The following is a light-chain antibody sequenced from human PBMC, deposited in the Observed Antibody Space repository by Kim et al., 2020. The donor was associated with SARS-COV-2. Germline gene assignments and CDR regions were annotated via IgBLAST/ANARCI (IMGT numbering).Light chain of an antibody. J-gene: IGLJ2*01. V-gene: IGLV6-57*02. CDR3: QSYNRDNVI. CDR1: SSSIAKNC. CDR2: EDD. Sequence: GRTVTIACAGSSSSIAKNCVQWYQQRPGGVPTTVIYEDDQRPSGVSDRFSGSIDNSSNSASLTISGLRTEDEADYYCQSYNRDNVIFGGGTQLTVL.